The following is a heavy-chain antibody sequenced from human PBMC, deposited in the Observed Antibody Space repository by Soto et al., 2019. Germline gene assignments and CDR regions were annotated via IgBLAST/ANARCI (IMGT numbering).Heavy chain of an antibody. CDR3: AMAPVRWYLRGFDY. V-gene: IGHV1-69*13. CDR1: GGTFSSYA. CDR2: VIPIFGTA. D-gene: IGHD2-15*01. J-gene: IGHJ4*02. Sequence: SVKVSCKASGGTFSSYAISWVRQAPGQGLEWMGGVIPIFGTANYAQKFQGRVTITADESTSTAYMELSSLRSEDTAVYYCAMAPVRWYLRGFDYWGQGTLVTVSS.